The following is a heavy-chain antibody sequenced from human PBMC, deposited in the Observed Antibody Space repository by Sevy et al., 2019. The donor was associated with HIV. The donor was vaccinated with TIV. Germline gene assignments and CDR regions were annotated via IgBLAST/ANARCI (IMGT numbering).Heavy chain of an antibody. CDR2: ISNSGSTI. D-gene: IGHD4-17*01. J-gene: IGHJ4*02. Sequence: GGSLRLSCTASGFTFSSYEMNWVRQAPGKGLEWVSYISNSGSTIHHSDSVKGRFTISRDNAKNSLYLQINSLRAEDTAVYYCARDLPPSATTVPHFDYWGRGTLVTVSS. V-gene: IGHV3-48*03. CDR1: GFTFSSYE. CDR3: ARDLPPSATTVPHFDY.